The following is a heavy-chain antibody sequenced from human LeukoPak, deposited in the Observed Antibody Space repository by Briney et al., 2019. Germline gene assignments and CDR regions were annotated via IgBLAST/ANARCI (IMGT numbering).Heavy chain of an antibody. CDR1: GFTFSDSY. CDR3: ARDAPTAYCIGGTCYFDY. Sequence: KPGGSLRLSCAASGFTFSDSYMTWVRQAPGKGLEWIGSINYSGSTYYNPSLKSRVTISLDTSKNQFSLKLSSVTAADTAVYYCARDAPTAYCIGGTCYFDYWGQGTLVTVSS. D-gene: IGHD2-15*01. CDR2: INYSGST. V-gene: IGHV4-38-2*02. J-gene: IGHJ4*02.